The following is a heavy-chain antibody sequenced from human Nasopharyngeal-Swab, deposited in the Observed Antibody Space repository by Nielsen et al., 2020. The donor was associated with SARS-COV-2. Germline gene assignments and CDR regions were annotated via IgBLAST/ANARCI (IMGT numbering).Heavy chain of an antibody. J-gene: IGHJ6*02. Sequence: GESLKISCAASGFTFSSYAMSWVRQAPGKGLEWVSAISGSGGSTYYADSVKGRFTISRDNSKNSLYLQMNSLRAEDTAVYYCARDVVCSGGSCSSYGMDVWGQGTTVTVSS. D-gene: IGHD2-15*01. CDR2: ISGSGGST. CDR3: ARDVVCSGGSCSSYGMDV. CDR1: GFTFSSYA. V-gene: IGHV3-23*01.